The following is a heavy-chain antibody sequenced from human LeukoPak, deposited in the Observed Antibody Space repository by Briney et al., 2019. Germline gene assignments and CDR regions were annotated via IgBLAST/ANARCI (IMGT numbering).Heavy chain of an antibody. V-gene: IGHV3-30-3*01. CDR3: AKDQSFYDILTGRGLYEFDY. Sequence: GGSLRLSCAASGFTFSNFAMHWVRQAPGKGLEWVAVISYDGSNKYYSDSVKGRLTISRDNSKTTLYLQMNSLRAEDTAVYYCAKDQSFYDILTGRGLYEFDYWGQGTLVTVSS. J-gene: IGHJ4*02. CDR2: ISYDGSNK. CDR1: GFTFSNFA. D-gene: IGHD3-9*01.